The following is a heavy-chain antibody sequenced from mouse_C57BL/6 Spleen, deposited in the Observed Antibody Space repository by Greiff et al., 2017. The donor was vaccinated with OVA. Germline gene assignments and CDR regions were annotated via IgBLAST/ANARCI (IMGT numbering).Heavy chain of an antibody. J-gene: IGHJ3*01. CDR2: IYPGSGST. CDR3: ARSPLYGSSYVWFAY. V-gene: IGHV1-55*01. D-gene: IGHD1-1*01. CDR1: GYTFTSYW. Sequence: QVQLQQPGAELVKPGASVKMSCKASGYTFTSYWITWVKQRPGQGLEWIGDIYPGSGSTNYNEKFKSKATLTVDTSSSTAYMQLSSLTSEDSAVYYCARSPLYGSSYVWFAYWGQGTLVTVSA.